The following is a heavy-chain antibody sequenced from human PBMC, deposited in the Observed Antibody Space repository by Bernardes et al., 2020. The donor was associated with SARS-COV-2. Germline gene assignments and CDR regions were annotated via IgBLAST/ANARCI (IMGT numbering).Heavy chain of an antibody. CDR2: ISAYNGNT. J-gene: IGHJ6*02. CDR3: ARDRSLRVVAATLTYYYYGMDV. Sequence: ASVKVSCKASGYTFTSYGISWVRQAPGQGLEWMGWISAYNGNTNYAQKLQGRVTMTTDTSTSTAYMELRSLRSDDTAVYYCARDRSLRVVAATLTYYYYGMDVWGQGITVTVSS. V-gene: IGHV1-18*04. D-gene: IGHD2-15*01. CDR1: GYTFTSYG.